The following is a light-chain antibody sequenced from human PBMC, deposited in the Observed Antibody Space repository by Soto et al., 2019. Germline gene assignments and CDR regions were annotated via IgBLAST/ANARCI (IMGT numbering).Light chain of an antibody. J-gene: IGKJ2*01. CDR1: QSITSY. Sequence: DIQMTQSPSSLSASVGDRVTITCRASQSITSYLNWYQQKPGKAPKLLIHGVSSLRSGVPSRFSGSGAGTDFTLTISSLQPEDFATYFCQQSDSAPYTFGQGTELEIK. CDR2: GVS. CDR3: QQSDSAPYT. V-gene: IGKV1-39*01.